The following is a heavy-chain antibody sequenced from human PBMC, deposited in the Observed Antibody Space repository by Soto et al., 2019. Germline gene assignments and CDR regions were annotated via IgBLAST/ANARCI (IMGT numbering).Heavy chain of an antibody. CDR3: ARRTRGAGWFDP. D-gene: IGHD6-19*01. V-gene: IGHV3-11*01. CDR1: GFTFSDNY. CDR2: ISDSGNII. J-gene: IGHJ5*02. Sequence: GGSLRLSCAASGFTFSDNYMTWIRQAPGRGLEWVAYISDSGNIIYYADSVQGRFTVSRDNAKNSLYLQMNSLSAEDTAVYYCARRTRGAGWFDPWGQGALVTVSS.